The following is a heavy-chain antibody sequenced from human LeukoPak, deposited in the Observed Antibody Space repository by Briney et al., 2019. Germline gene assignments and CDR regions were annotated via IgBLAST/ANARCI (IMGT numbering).Heavy chain of an antibody. Sequence: EASVKVSCKASGGTFSSYTISWVRQAPGQGLEWMGRIIPILGIANYAQKFQGRVTITADESTSTAYMELSSLRSEDTAVYYCARDRDCSGGSCYEYSYYYYGMDVWGQGTTVTVSS. CDR3: ARDRDCSGGSCYEYSYYYYGMDV. D-gene: IGHD2-15*01. J-gene: IGHJ6*02. CDR1: GGTFSSYT. V-gene: IGHV1-69*04. CDR2: IIPILGIA.